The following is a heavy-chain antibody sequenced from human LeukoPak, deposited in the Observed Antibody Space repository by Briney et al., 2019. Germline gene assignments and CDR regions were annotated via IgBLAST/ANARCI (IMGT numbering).Heavy chain of an antibody. Sequence: GESLKISCKASGYDFASYWIAWVRHMPGKGLEWMGRIDPTDASYTHYKSSFEGHVTISADTSISTAYLQWSSLRASDTAIYYCARLQSTNFCSSSDCYVAYWGRGTLVTVSS. J-gene: IGHJ4*02. CDR3: ARLQSTNFCSSSDCYVAY. D-gene: IGHD2-2*01. CDR2: IDPTDASYT. V-gene: IGHV5-10-1*01. CDR1: GYDFASYW.